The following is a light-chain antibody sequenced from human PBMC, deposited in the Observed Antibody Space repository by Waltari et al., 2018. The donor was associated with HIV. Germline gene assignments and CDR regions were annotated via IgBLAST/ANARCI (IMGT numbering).Light chain of an antibody. Sequence: QSVLTQPPSVSAAPGQTVTISCSGSSSNIGSHSVSWYQQLPGTAPKLLSYDNNKRPSGIPDRFSGSKSGTSATVGITGLQTGDEADYYCGTWDSSLSAVFGGGTKLTVL. CDR1: SSNIGSHS. V-gene: IGLV1-51*01. J-gene: IGLJ3*02. CDR3: GTWDSSLSAV. CDR2: DNN.